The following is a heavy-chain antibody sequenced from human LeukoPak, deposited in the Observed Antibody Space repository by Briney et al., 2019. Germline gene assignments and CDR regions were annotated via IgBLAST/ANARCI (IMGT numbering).Heavy chain of an antibody. CDR1: GFTFSNQA. CDR3: VRLLDVDY. J-gene: IGHJ4*02. Sequence: GGSLRLSCAASGFTFSNQAMSWVRQAPGKGLVWVSRINRDGTTADYAGSVKGRFTISRDNAKNMVYLQMDSLRAEDTAVYYCVRLLDVDYWGQGTLVAVSS. CDR2: INRDGTTA. V-gene: IGHV3-74*01. D-gene: IGHD1-1*01.